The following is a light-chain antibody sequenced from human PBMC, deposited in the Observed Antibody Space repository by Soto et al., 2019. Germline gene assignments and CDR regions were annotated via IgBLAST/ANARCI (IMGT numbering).Light chain of an antibody. CDR1: SSNTGAGYD. CDR2: GNN. Sequence: QSVLTQPPSVSGALGQRVTISCTGSSSNTGAGYDVHWYQQLPGRGPKLLIYGNNNRPSGVPDRFSGSKSGTSASLAITGLQAEDEADYYCQSFDRSLSGYVFGTGTKLTVL. J-gene: IGLJ1*01. V-gene: IGLV1-40*01. CDR3: QSFDRSLSGYV.